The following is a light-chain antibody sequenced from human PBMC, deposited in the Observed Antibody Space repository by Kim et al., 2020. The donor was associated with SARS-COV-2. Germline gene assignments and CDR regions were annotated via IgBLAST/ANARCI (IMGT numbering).Light chain of an antibody. CDR2: AAS. J-gene: IGKJ5*01. CDR1: QSISTH. CDR3: QQTYSSLHIT. Sequence: SVGDSATITCRASQSISTHVHGYQQKPGKAPKLLIYAASTLEDGVPSRFVGGGSGTDFTLTIYSLQPEDFATYFCQQTYSSLHITFGQGTRLEIK. V-gene: IGKV1-39*01.